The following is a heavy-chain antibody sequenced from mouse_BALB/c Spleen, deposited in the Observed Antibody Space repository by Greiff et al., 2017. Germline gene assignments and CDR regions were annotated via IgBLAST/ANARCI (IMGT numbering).Heavy chain of an antibody. CDR1: GFSLSTSGMG. CDR2: IYWDDDK. D-gene: IGHD2-2*01. Sequence: QVQLKESGPGILQPSQTLSLTCSFSGFSLSTSGMGVSWIRQPSGKGLEWLAHIYWDDDKRYNPSLKSRLTISKDTSRNQVFLKITSVDTADTATYYCARSPYGYDGAMDYWGQGTSVTVSS. CDR3: ARSPYGYDGAMDY. V-gene: IGHV8-12*01. J-gene: IGHJ4*01.